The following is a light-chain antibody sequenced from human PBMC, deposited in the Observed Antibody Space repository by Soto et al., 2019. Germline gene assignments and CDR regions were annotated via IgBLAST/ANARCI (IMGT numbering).Light chain of an antibody. Sequence: EIVLTQSPGTLNLSPGERATLSCRASQSVSSNYITWYQQKPGQAPRRLIFGASSRATGIPDRFSGSGSGTDFTLTISRLEPEDFATYYCQQSYSTPITFGQGTRLENK. CDR1: QSVSSNY. CDR2: GAS. V-gene: IGKV3-20*01. J-gene: IGKJ5*01. CDR3: QQSYSTPIT.